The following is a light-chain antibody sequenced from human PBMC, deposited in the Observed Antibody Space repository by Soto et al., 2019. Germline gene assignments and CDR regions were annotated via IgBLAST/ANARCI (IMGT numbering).Light chain of an antibody. Sequence: DIQLTQSPSFLSASVGDRVTITCRASQGISNRLAWYQQKPGKAPNLLIHSASSLQSGVPSRFSGSRSGTEFTLTMSSLKPEDFATFCCQQSEGYPFTFGHRTRVEIK. CDR2: SAS. J-gene: IGKJ5*01. CDR3: QQSEGYPFT. V-gene: IGKV1-9*01. CDR1: QGISNR.